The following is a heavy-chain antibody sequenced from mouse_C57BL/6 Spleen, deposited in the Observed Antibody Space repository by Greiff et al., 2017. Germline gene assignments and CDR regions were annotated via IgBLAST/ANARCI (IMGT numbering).Heavy chain of an antibody. CDR1: GFNIKNTY. CDR3: ATIYYDYDGDAY. J-gene: IGHJ3*01. CDR2: IDPANGNT. V-gene: IGHV14-3*01. Sequence: VTLKESVAELVRPGASVKLSCTASGFNIKNTYMHWVKQRPEQGLEWIGRIDPANGNTKYAPKFQGKATITADTSSNTAYLQLSSLTSEDTAIYYCATIYYDYDGDAYWGQGTLVTVSA. D-gene: IGHD2-4*01.